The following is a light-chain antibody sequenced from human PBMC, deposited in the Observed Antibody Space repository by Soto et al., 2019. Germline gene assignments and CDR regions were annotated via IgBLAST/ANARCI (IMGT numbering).Light chain of an antibody. CDR3: SSYTSSSTLVV. CDR2: EVS. Sequence: QSVLTQPASVSGSPGQSITLSCTGTSSDDGGYNYVSWYQQHPGKAPKLMIYEVSNRPSGVSNRFSSSKSGNTASLTITGLQAEDEADYYCSSYTSSSTLVVFGGGTKLTVL. CDR1: SSDDGGYNY. J-gene: IGLJ2*01. V-gene: IGLV2-14*01.